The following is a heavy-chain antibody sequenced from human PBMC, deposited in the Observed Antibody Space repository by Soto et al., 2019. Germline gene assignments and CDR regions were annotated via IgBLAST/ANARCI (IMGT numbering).Heavy chain of an antibody. CDR1: GFTLDDYA. Sequence: EVQLVESGGGLVQPGRSLRLSCAASGFTLDDYAMHWVRQAPGKGLEWVSGISWNSGSIDYADSVKGRFTISRDNAKNSLYLQMNSLRAEDTALYYCAKDLRSYSSARMDVWGQGSTVAVSS. CDR2: ISWNSGSI. V-gene: IGHV3-9*01. CDR3: AKDLRSYSSARMDV. D-gene: IGHD6-19*01. J-gene: IGHJ6*02.